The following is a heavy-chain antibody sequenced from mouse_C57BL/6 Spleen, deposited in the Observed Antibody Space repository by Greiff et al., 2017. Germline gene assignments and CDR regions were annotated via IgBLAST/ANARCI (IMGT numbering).Heavy chain of an antibody. J-gene: IGHJ4*01. CDR1: GYTFTSYW. CDR3: ARKSCGGYAMDY. V-gene: IGHV1-52*01. Sequence: QVQLQQPGAELVRPGSSVKLSCKASGYTFTSYWMHWVKQRPIQGLEWIGNIDPSDSETHYNQKFKDKATLTVDKSSSTAYMQLSSLTSEDSAVYYCARKSCGGYAMDYWGQGTSVTVSS. D-gene: IGHD1-1*02. CDR2: IDPSDSET.